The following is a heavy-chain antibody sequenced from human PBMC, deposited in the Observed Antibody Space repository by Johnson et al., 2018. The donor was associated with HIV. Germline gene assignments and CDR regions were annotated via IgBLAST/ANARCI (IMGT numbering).Heavy chain of an antibody. J-gene: IGHJ3*02. Sequence: EVQLVESGGGLLKPGASLRLSCPSSGFTFDNFAMSWVRQAPGKGLEWVSGINWNGGSTSYADSVKGRFTISRENAKTSLYLQVNSLGAEDTALYYCAREVSLRVGATLPPSYAFDIWGQGTLVSVSS. V-gene: IGHV3-20*04. D-gene: IGHD1-26*01. CDR2: INWNGGST. CDR3: AREVSLRVGATLPPSYAFDI. CDR1: GFTFDNFA.